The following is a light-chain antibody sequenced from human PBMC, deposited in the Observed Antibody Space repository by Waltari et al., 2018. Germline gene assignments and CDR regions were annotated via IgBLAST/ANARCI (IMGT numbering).Light chain of an antibody. CDR3: QQYGSSIT. J-gene: IGKJ4*01. V-gene: IGKV3-20*01. Sequence: EIVLTQSPGTLSLSPGERATVPCRASQSVYSRFLAWYQQKPGQAPRLLIHDASSRATGIPDRFSGSGFGTDFTLTISRLEPEDFAVYYCQQYGSSITFGGGTKVEVK. CDR1: QSVYSRF. CDR2: DAS.